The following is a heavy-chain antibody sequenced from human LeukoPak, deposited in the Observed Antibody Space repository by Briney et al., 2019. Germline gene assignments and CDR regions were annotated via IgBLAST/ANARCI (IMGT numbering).Heavy chain of an antibody. J-gene: IGHJ4*02. CDR1: GGSMSSYF. CDR3: ARLGCSSTSCYDY. CDR2: IYHSGST. V-gene: IGHV4-59*08. D-gene: IGHD2-2*01. Sequence: ASETLSLTCTVSGGSMSSYFWSWIRRPPGKGLEWIGYIYHSGSTFYNPSLKSRVTISLDTSKNQFSLKLSSVTAADTAVYYCARLGCSSTSCYDYWGQGTLVTVSS.